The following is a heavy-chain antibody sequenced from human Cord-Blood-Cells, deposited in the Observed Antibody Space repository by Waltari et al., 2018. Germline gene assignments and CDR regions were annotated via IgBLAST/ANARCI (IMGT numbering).Heavy chain of an antibody. CDR2: LWYDGSNK. V-gene: IGHV3-30*18. J-gene: IGHJ3*02. CDR3: AKSWLSDGDAFDI. Sequence: QVQLVESGGGVVQPGRSLRLSCAASGFTFSSYGMHWVRQAPGKGLGWVAVLWYDGSNKYYADSVKGRFTISRDNSKNTLYLQMNSLRAEDTAMYYCAKSWLSDGDAFDIWGQGTMVTVSS. D-gene: IGHD3-9*01. CDR1: GFTFSSYG.